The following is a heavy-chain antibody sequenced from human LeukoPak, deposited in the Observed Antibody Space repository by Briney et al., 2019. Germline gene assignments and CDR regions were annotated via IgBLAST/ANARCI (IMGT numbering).Heavy chain of an antibody. CDR2: ISGTSNTI. Sequence: GGPLRLSCVASGFTFSTYSMNWVRQAPGKGLEWVSYISGTSNTIYYADSVKGRFTTSRDNAKNSLYLQVNSLRAEDTAIYYCARDLGSYSSGWYMGFDYWGQGTLVTVSS. V-gene: IGHV3-48*01. J-gene: IGHJ4*02. D-gene: IGHD6-13*01. CDR3: ARDLGSYSSGWYMGFDY. CDR1: GFTFSTYS.